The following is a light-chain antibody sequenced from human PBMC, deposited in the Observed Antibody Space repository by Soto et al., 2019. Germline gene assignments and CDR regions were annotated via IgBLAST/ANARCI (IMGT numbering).Light chain of an antibody. V-gene: IGKV1-33*01. J-gene: IGKJ2*01. CDR1: QDIITF. CDR2: DAS. Sequence: DIPMTQSPSSLSASVGDRVTLTCQASQDIITFLNWYHQEPGKAPKLLISDASALETGVPSRFRGSGAGTDFTFTISSLQPRDVGTYYCQQYEEVPTFGQGTKVGIK. CDR3: QQYEEVPT.